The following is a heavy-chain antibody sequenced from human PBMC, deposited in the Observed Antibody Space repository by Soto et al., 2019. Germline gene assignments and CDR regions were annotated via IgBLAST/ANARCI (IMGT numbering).Heavy chain of an antibody. CDR3: ARGDYYGSGSYRAENWFDP. CDR2: INHSGST. CDR1: GGSFSGYY. D-gene: IGHD3-10*01. V-gene: IGHV4-34*01. J-gene: IGHJ5*02. Sequence: TLSLTCAVYGGSFSGYYWSWIRQPPGKGLEWIGEINHSGSTNYNPSLKSRVTISVDTSKNQFSLKLSSVTAADTAVYYCARGDYYGSGSYRAENWFDPWGQGTLVTVSS.